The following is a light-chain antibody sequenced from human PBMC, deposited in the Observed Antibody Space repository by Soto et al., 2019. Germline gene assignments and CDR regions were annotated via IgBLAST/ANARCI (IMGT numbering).Light chain of an antibody. J-gene: IGKJ1*01. Sequence: DIQMTQSPSSLSASVGDEVTITFRASQTIMTYLNWYQQKPGKVPKLLIYAASTLQSGVPSRFSGSGSGTDFTLTISSLQPEDFATYYCQQSYSTPTFGQGTKVDNK. CDR3: QQSYSTPT. V-gene: IGKV1-39*01. CDR2: AAS. CDR1: QTIMTY.